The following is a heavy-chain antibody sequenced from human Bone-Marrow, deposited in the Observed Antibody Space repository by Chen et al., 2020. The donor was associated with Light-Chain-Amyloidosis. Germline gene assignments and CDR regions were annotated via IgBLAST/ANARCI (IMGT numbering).Heavy chain of an antibody. J-gene: IGHJ4*02. V-gene: IGHV3-48*01. CDR3: ARESGSGGVLDI. CDR1: GFTFSIFE. Sequence: EVPLVESGGGLVHPGGSLRLSCPASGFTFSIFELHWVRQAPGKGQEWISDITESSCDNRYADKGRGRYTNYRDKFRNKLYQQIESLRVEDTGVYYCARESGSGGVLDIWGQGSLVTVSS. CDR2: ITESSCDN. D-gene: IGHD6-19*01.